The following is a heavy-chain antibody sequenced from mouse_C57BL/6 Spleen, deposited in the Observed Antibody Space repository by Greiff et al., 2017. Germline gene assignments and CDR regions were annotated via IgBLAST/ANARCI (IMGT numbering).Heavy chain of an antibody. Sequence: QVQPQPPGAELVRPGTSVKLSCKASGYTLISYRMHWVKQRPGQGLEWIGVIDSSDSYTNYNQKFKRKATLTVDTSSSTAYMQLSSVTTEDCGVYYWARRDPNYDAMDYWGQGTSVTVSA. J-gene: IGHJ4*01. D-gene: IGHD3-3*01. CDR1: GYTLISYR. V-gene: IGHV1-59*01. CDR2: IDSSDSYT. CDR3: ARRDPNYDAMDY.